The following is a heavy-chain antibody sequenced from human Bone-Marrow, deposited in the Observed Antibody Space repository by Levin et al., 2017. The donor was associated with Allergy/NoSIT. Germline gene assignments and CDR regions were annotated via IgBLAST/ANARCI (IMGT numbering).Heavy chain of an antibody. V-gene: IGHV3-30*03. CDR1: GFTFSSYG. D-gene: IGHD2-2*01. CDR2: ISYDGSNK. Sequence: GGSLRLSCAASGFTFSSYGMHWVRQAPGKGLEWVAVISYDGSNKYYADSVKGRFTISRDNSKNTLYLQMNSLRAEDTAVYYCAREAGKYQLPPVWGQGTLVTVSS. CDR3: AREAGKYQLPPV. J-gene: IGHJ4*02.